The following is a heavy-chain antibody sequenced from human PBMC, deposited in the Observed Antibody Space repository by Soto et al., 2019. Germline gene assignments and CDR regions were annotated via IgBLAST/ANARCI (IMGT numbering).Heavy chain of an antibody. CDR1: GGTFSSYA. V-gene: IGHV1-69*06. Sequence: ASVKVSCKASGGTFSSYAISWVRQAPGQGLEWMGGIIPIFGTANYAQKFQGRVTITADKSTSTAYMELSSLRSEDTAVYYCARALLDYYDSSGYPNWGQGTLVTVSS. D-gene: IGHD3-22*01. J-gene: IGHJ4*02. CDR2: IIPIFGTA. CDR3: ARALLDYYDSSGYPN.